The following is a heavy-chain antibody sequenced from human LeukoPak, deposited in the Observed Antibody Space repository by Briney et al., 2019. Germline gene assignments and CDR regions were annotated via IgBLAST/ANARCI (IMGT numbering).Heavy chain of an antibody. D-gene: IGHD3-3*01. CDR3: AKDWLPLDFWSPIGY. V-gene: IGHV3-30*02. CDR1: GFTFSSYG. Sequence: GGSLRLSCAASGFTFSSYGMHWVRQAPGKGLEWVAFIRYDGSNKYYADSVKGRFTISRDNSKSTLYLQMNSLRAEDTAVYYCAKDWLPLDFWSPIGYWGQGTLVTVSS. CDR2: IRYDGSNK. J-gene: IGHJ4*02.